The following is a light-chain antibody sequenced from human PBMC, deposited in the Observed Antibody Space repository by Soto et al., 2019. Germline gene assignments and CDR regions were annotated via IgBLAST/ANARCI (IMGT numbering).Light chain of an antibody. Sequence: EIVLTQSPATLSLSPGERATLSCRASQSVSSYLAWYQQKPGQAPRLLIYDTSKRTTGIPARFSGSGSGTDFTLTISSLEPEDFAVYYCQQRTNWPRSFTFGPGTKVDIK. J-gene: IGKJ3*01. CDR2: DTS. V-gene: IGKV3-11*01. CDR3: QQRTNWPRSFT. CDR1: QSVSSY.